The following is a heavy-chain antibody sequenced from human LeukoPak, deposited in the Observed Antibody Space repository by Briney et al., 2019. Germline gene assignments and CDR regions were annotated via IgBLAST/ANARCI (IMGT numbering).Heavy chain of an antibody. CDR3: ARMFRSSWYINWFDP. J-gene: IGHJ5*02. CDR2: INHSGST. D-gene: IGHD6-13*01. CDR1: GGSFSGYY. V-gene: IGHV4-34*01. Sequence: SETLSLTCVVSGGSFSGYYWSWIRQPPGKGLEWIGEINHSGSTNYNPSLKSRVTISVDTSKNQFSLKLNFVTAADTAMYYCARMFRSSWYINWFDPWGQGTLVTVSS.